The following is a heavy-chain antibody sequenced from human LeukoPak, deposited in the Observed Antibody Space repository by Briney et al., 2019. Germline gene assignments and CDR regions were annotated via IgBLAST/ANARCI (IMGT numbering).Heavy chain of an antibody. V-gene: IGHV3-74*01. CDR3: VRGGIASAFDI. CDR2: IISNENSA. Sequence: GGSLRLSCAASGFTFSSNWMHWVRQAPGKGLVWVSRIISNENSATYADSVKGRFTISRDNAKNTLYLQMSSLRAEDTAVYYCVRGGIASAFDIWGQGTMVTVSS. J-gene: IGHJ3*02. D-gene: IGHD6-13*01. CDR1: GFTFSSNW.